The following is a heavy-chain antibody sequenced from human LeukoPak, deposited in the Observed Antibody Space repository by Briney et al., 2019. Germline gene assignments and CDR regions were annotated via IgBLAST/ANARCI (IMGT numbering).Heavy chain of an antibody. V-gene: IGHV3-21*01. CDR1: GFTFSSYS. CDR2: ISSSSSYI. D-gene: IGHD2/OR15-2a*01. Sequence: GGSLSLSCAASGFTFSSYSMNWVRQAPGKGLEWVSSISSSSSYIYYADSVKGRFTISRDNAKNSLYLQMNSLRAEDTAVYYCARSNTGNWFDPWGQGTLVTVSS. CDR3: ARSNTGNWFDP. J-gene: IGHJ5*02.